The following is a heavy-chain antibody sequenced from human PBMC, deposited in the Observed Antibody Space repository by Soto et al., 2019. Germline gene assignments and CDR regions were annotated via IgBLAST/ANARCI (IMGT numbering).Heavy chain of an antibody. V-gene: IGHV3-11*01. J-gene: IGHJ4*02. CDR2: IGSSDNII. D-gene: IGHD3-22*01. CDR1: GFTFSDYY. CDR3: ARDLGYYESSGYFDY. Sequence: PGGSLRLSCAASGFTFSDYYMSWIRQAPGKGLEWVSYIGSSDNIIYYADSVKGRLTISRDNAKNSLYLQMNSLRAEDTAVYYCARDLGYYESSGYFDYWGQGTLVTVSS.